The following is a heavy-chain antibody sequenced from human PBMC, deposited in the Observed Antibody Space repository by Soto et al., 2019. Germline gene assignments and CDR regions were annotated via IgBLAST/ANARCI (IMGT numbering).Heavy chain of an antibody. V-gene: IGHV3-7*03. Sequence: EVQLVESEGGLVQPGGSLRLSCEASGFSFNAYYMTWVRQAPGRGLEWVASIKSDGSEQYYVDSVKGRFTISRDNAKNSLYLQMNSLRAGDTALYYCSRDNWFQDYWGQGTLVIVSS. CDR3: SRDNWFQDY. J-gene: IGHJ4*02. D-gene: IGHD3-10*01. CDR1: GFSFNAYY. CDR2: IKSDGSEQ.